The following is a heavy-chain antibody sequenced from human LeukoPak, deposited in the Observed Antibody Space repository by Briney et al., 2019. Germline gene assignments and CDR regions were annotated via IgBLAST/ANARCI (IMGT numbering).Heavy chain of an antibody. V-gene: IGHV4-39*07. J-gene: IGHJ5*02. CDR2: SDYSGNT. D-gene: IGHD1-1*01. Sequence: SETLSLTCTVSSGSITSGNYYWGWIRQPPGKGLEWIGGSDYSGNTYYNPSLKSRVTISVDTSKNQFSLKLSSVTAADTAVYYRARRGTGLDWFDPWGQGTLVTVSS. CDR1: SGSITSGNYY. CDR3: ARRGTGLDWFDP.